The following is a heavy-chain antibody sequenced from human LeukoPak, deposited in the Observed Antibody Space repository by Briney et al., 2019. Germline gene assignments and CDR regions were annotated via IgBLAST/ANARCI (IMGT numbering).Heavy chain of an antibody. D-gene: IGHD5-18*01. J-gene: IGHJ4*02. CDR1: GGSISSYY. V-gene: IGHV4-59*01. CDR3: ARVDGGTAMVRFDY. Sequence: SETLSLTCTVSGGSISSYYWSWIRQPPEKGLEWIGYIYYSGSTNYNPSLKSRVTISVDTSKNQFSLKLSSVTAADTAVYCCARVDGGTAMVRFDYWGQGTLVTVSS. CDR2: IYYSGST.